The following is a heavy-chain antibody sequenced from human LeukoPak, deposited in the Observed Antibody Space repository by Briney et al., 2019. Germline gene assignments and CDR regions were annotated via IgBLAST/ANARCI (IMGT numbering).Heavy chain of an antibody. J-gene: IGHJ4*02. CDR1: GYTFSGYN. Sequence: ASVKVSCKASGYTFSGYNMHWVRQAPGQGLEWMGWINPNGGGTNFAQKFQGRVTMTRDTSITTAYMELSRLRSDDTAVYYCAIIVTTTNIDFWGQGTLVTVSS. V-gene: IGHV1-2*02. CDR3: AIIVTTTNIDF. CDR2: INPNGGGT. D-gene: IGHD4-11*01.